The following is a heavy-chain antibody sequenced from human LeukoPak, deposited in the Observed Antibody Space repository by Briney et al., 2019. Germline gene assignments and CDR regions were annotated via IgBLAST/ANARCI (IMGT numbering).Heavy chain of an antibody. V-gene: IGHV3-9*01. Sequence: GGSLRLSCAASGFTFDDYAMHWVQQAPGKGLEWVSGISWNSGSIGYADSVKGRFTISRDNAKNSLYLQMNSLRAEDTALYYCAKSQEPGGYYDSSGYSSWGQGTLVTVSS. CDR1: GFTFDDYA. CDR2: ISWNSGSI. D-gene: IGHD3-22*01. J-gene: IGHJ4*02. CDR3: AKSQEPGGYYDSSGYSS.